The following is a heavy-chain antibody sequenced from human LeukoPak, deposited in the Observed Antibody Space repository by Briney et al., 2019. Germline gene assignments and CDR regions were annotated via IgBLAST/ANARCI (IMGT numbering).Heavy chain of an antibody. V-gene: IGHV1-46*01. J-gene: IGHJ4*02. Sequence: ASVKVSCKASGYTFTDFYIHWVRQAPGQGLEWMGMIYPRDGSTSYAQKFQGRVTVTRDTSTSTVHMELSGLRSEDTAVYYCARDQEGFDYWGQGTLVTVSS. CDR1: GYTFTDFY. CDR2: IYPRDGST. CDR3: ARDQEGFDY.